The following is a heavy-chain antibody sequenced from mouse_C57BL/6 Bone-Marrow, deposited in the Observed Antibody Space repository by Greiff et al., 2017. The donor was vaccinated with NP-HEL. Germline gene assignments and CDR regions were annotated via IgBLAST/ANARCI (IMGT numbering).Heavy chain of an antibody. CDR3: ARLRLRAWFAY. J-gene: IGHJ3*01. D-gene: IGHD2-4*01. Sequence: EVKLQESGPVLVKPGASVKMSCKASGYTFTDYYMNWVKQSHGKSLEWIGVINPYNGGTSYNQKFKGKATLTVDKSSSTAYMELNSLTSEDSAVYYCARLRLRAWFAYWGQGTLVTVSA. CDR1: GYTFTDYY. CDR2: INPYNGGT. V-gene: IGHV1-19*01.